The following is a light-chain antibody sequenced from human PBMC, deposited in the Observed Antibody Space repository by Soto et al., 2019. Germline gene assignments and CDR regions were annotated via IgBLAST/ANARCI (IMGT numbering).Light chain of an antibody. CDR1: QSVNNY. Sequence: EIVLTQSPGTLSLSPGERATLSCRASQSVNNYLSWYQQTPGQAPRLLIHDTSTRATGIPARFSGSGSGTDFTLTISSLEPEDFAVYYCQHRNNWPPLFTFGTGTKVDMK. CDR3: QHRNNWPPLFT. V-gene: IGKV3-11*01. J-gene: IGKJ3*01. CDR2: DTS.